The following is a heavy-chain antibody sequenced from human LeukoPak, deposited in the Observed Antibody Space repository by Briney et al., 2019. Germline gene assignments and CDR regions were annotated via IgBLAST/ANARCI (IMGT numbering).Heavy chain of an antibody. J-gene: IGHJ4*02. D-gene: IGHD3-22*01. CDR3: ARGPRVRGYYYDPIDY. CDR2: IIPIFGTA. V-gene: IGHV1-69*13. Sequence: SVKVSCKASGGTFSSYAISWVRQAPGQGLEWMGGIIPIFGTANYAQKFQGRVTTTADETTSTAYMELSSLRSEDTAVYYCARGPRVRGYYYDPIDYWGQGTLVTVSS. CDR1: GGTFSSYA.